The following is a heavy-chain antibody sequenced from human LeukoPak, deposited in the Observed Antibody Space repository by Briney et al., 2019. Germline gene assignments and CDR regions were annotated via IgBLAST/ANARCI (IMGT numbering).Heavy chain of an antibody. D-gene: IGHD2-2*01. CDR3: ARESIYCSSTSCPYGMDV. CDR2: IYHSGST. CDR1: GGSISSGGYS. Sequence: SETLSLTCAVSGGSISSGGYSWSWIRQPPGKGLEWIGYIYHSGSTYYNPSLKSRVTISVDTSKNQFSLKLSSVTAADTAVYYCARESIYCSSTSCPYGMDVWGQGTTVTVSS. V-gene: IGHV4-30-2*01. J-gene: IGHJ6*02.